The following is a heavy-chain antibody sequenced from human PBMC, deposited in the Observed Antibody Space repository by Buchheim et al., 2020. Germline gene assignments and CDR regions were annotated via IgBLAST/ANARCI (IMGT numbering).Heavy chain of an antibody. CDR1: GFTFSSYA. J-gene: IGHJ4*02. Sequence: VQLVESGGGVVQPGKSLRLSCAASGFTFSSYAMSWVRQAPGKGLEWVSAISGSGGSTYYADSVKGRFTISRDNSKNTLYLQMNSLGAEDTAVYYCAKGPKVVVVPADNFDYWGQGTL. D-gene: IGHD2-2*01. CDR2: ISGSGGST. CDR3: AKGPKVVVVPADNFDY. V-gene: IGHV3-23*04.